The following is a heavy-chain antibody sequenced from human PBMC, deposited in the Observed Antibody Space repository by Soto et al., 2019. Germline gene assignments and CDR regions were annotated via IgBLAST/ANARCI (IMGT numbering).Heavy chain of an antibody. V-gene: IGHV1-69*01. CDR3: ARGVYGSGNYYTGPSAFDI. D-gene: IGHD3-10*01. CDR1: GGTLSDHG. J-gene: IGHJ3*02. Sequence: QVQLEQSGAEVKKPGSSVKVSCKASGGTLSDHGVAWLRQAPGQGLEWMGGTIPVFNTAKYAQKFQGRVTVTADQFTNIAYMELSRLRSEDTAFYFCARGVYGSGNYYTGPSAFDIWGQGTMVIVSS. CDR2: TIPVFNTA.